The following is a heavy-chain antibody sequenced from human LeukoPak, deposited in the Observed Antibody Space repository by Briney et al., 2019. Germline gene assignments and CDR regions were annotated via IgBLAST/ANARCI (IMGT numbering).Heavy chain of an antibody. CDR1: GDSISSDIW. V-gene: IGHV4-4*02. D-gene: IGHD5-12*01. J-gene: IGHJ4*02. Sequence: PSGTLSLTCAVSGDSISSDIWWNWVRQPPGKGLEWIGEIHHSGGINYNPSLKSRVTISMDTSKNQFSLNLSSVTAADTAVYYCARDRTDIVATSHFDYWGQGTLVTVSS. CDR3: ARDRTDIVATSHFDY. CDR2: IHHSGGI.